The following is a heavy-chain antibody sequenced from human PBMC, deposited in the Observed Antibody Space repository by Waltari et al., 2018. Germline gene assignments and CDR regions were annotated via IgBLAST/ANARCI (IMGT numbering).Heavy chain of an antibody. CDR2: IYIGDSDT. CDR3: ARGLTAAAGTMDY. J-gene: IGHJ4*02. D-gene: IGHD6-13*01. Sequence: EVQLVQPGAEVKQPGESLTISCQASGYSFNTYGIDWVRQTPEKGLEWMGVIYIGDSDTRYSPSFEGQVTISADKSINTAYLQWSSLKASDTAMYYCARGLTAAAGTMDYWGQGTLVTVSS. V-gene: IGHV5-51*01. CDR1: GYSFNTYG.